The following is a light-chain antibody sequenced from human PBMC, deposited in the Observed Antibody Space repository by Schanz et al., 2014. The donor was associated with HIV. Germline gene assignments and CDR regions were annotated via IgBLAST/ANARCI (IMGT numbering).Light chain of an antibody. V-gene: IGKV3D-20*02. CDR3: QQRSNWPST. Sequence: EGVLTQSPGSLSFSPGERATLSCRASQSISSTYLAWYQQKPGQAPRLLIYGASSRATGIPDRFSGSGSGTDFTLTISSLEPEDFAVYYCQQRSNWPSTFGPGTKVDIK. CDR2: GAS. J-gene: IGKJ3*01. CDR1: QSISSTY.